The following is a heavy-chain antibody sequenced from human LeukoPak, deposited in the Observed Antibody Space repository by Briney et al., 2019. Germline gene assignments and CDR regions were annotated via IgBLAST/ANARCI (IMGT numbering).Heavy chain of an antibody. CDR2: IKNDGSET. Sequence: GGSLRLSCAVTGFNFRDHWMDWVRQAPGKGLQWVGHIKNDGSETYYLDSLKGRFSISRDNTNNALYLQMNSLRVEDTAVYYCVKNDGWFHLAQWGQGTLVTVSS. CDR3: VKNDGWFHLAQ. CDR1: GFNFRDHW. D-gene: IGHD6-19*01. J-gene: IGHJ4*02. V-gene: IGHV3-7*03.